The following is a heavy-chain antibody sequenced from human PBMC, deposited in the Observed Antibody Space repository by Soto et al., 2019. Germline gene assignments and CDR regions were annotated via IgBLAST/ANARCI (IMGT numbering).Heavy chain of an antibody. CDR3: ARDRILYYAYVWGSYRSEPFDY. V-gene: IGHV3-33*01. D-gene: IGHD3-16*02. CDR1: GFTFSSYG. J-gene: IGHJ4*02. CDR2: IWYDGSNK. Sequence: QVQLVESGGGVVQPGRSLRLSCAASGFTFSSYGMHWVRQAPGKGLEWVAVIWYDGSNKYYADSVKGRFTISRDNSKNTLYLQMNSLRAEDTAVYYCARDRILYYAYVWGSYRSEPFDYWGQGTLVTVSS.